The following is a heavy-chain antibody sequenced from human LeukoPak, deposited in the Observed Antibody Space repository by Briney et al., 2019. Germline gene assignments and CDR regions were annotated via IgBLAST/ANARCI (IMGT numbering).Heavy chain of an antibody. V-gene: IGHV3-11*01. CDR1: GFTFSDYY. CDR3: ATEITPYYYMNV. D-gene: IGHD5-24*01. CDR2: ISSSGSTI. Sequence: GGSLRLSCAASGFTFSDYYMSWIRQAPGKGLEWVSYISSSGSTIYYADSVKGRFTISRDNAKNSLYLQMNSLRADDTAVYYCATEITPYYYMNVWGKGTTVTVSS. J-gene: IGHJ6*03.